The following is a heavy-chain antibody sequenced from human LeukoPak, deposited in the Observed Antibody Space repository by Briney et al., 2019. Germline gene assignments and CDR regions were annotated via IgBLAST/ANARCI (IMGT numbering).Heavy chain of an antibody. D-gene: IGHD4-23*01. Sequence: GASLKISCKGSGSRFTSYWIAWVRQMPGKGLEWMGIIYPDDSDTRYSPSFQGQVTISADKSISTAYLQWSSLKASDTAMYCCARRSYGGKDFDQWGQGTLVTVSS. CDR3: ARRSYGGKDFDQ. CDR2: IYPDDSDT. CDR1: GSRFTSYW. J-gene: IGHJ4*02. V-gene: IGHV5-51*01.